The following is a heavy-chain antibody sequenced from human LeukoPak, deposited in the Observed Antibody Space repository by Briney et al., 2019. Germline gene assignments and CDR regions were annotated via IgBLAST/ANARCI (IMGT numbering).Heavy chain of an antibody. CDR3: AKDLTLATRPDY. CDR1: GFTFSSYS. CDR2: ISGSGGST. D-gene: IGHD2-15*01. V-gene: IGHV3-23*01. Sequence: GGSLRLSCAASGFTFSSYSMSWVRQAPGKGLEWVSAISGSGGSTYYADSVKGRFTISRDNSKNTLYLQMNSLRAEDTAVYYCAKDLTLATRPDYWGQGTLVTVSS. J-gene: IGHJ4*02.